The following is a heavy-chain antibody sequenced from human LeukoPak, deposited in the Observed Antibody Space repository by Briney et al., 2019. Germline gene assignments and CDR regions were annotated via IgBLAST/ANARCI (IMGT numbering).Heavy chain of an antibody. CDR2: ISSSSSTI. Sequence: EESLRLSCAASGFTFSSYSMNWVRQAPGQGMGWDSYISSSSSTIYYADSVKGRFTISRVNAKNSLYLQMNSLRAEDTAVYYCARDSCSNTSCYGNPASWGQGTLVTFSS. CDR1: GFTFSSYS. CDR3: ARDSCSNTSCYGNPAS. D-gene: IGHD2-2*01. J-gene: IGHJ4*02. V-gene: IGHV3-48*01.